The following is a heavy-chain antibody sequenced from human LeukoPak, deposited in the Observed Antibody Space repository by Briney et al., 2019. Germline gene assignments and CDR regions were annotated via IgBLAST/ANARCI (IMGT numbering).Heavy chain of an antibody. Sequence: ASVKVSCKASGGTFISHAISWVRQAPGQGLEWMGGIIPMFGTANYAQKFQGRVTITADKSTSTAYMELSSLRSEDTALYYCARGSLYGDAAFDIWGQGTMVTVSS. J-gene: IGHJ3*02. D-gene: IGHD4-17*01. CDR1: GGTFISHA. V-gene: IGHV1-69*06. CDR3: ARGSLYGDAAFDI. CDR2: IIPMFGTA.